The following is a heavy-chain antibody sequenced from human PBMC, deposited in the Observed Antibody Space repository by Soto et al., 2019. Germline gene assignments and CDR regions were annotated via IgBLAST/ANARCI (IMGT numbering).Heavy chain of an antibody. CDR2: MNPNRGNT. CDR1: GSTFPSYD. J-gene: IGHJ4*02. Sequence: ASVTVSCTSSGSTFPSYDINWVRQATGQGLEWMGWMNPNRGNTGYAQKFQGRVTMTRNTSISTAYMELSSLRSEDTAVYYCARVFCSSNSCYRPFDYWGQGTRVTVSA. CDR3: ARVFCSSNSCYRPFDY. V-gene: IGHV1-8*01. D-gene: IGHD2-2*02.